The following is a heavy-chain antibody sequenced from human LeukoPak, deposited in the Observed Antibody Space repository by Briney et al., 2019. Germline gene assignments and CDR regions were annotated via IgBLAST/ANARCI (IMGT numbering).Heavy chain of an antibody. V-gene: IGHV4-39*07. CDR2: IYYSGST. D-gene: IGHD1-26*01. CDR1: GGSISSSSYY. J-gene: IGHJ5*02. CDR3: TREVRSAWASFDP. Sequence: PSETLSLTCTVSGGSISSSSYYWGWIRQPPGKGLEWIGSIYYSGSTYYNPSLKRRLTISPDTSKNQFSLKLTSVTAADTAVYYCTREVRSAWASFDPWGQGTLVIVSS.